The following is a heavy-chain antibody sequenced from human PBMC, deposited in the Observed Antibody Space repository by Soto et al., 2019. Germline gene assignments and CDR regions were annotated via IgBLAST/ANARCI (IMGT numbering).Heavy chain of an antibody. Sequence: PSETLSLTCAVYGGSFNGYYWNWIRQPPGKGLEWIGEINHSGSTNYNPSLKSRVTLSVDTSKNQFSLKLNSVTAADTAVYYCARKTGIRYYFEYWGQGMLVTVSS. CDR2: INHSGST. J-gene: IGHJ4*02. V-gene: IGHV4-34*01. CDR3: ARKTGIRYYFEY. D-gene: IGHD3-10*01. CDR1: GGSFNGYY.